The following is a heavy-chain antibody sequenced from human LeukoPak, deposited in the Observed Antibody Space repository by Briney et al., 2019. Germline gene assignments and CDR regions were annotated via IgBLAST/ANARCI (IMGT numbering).Heavy chain of an antibody. CDR1: GYTFTGYY. Sequence: GASVKVSCKASGYTFTGYYMHWVRRAPGQGLEWMGRINPNSGGTNYAQKFQGRVTMTRDTSISTAYMELSSLRSEDTAVYYCARGPTVTTVSNYYYYYMDVWGKGTTVTVSS. V-gene: IGHV1-2*06. CDR3: ARGPTVTTVSNYYYYYMDV. J-gene: IGHJ6*03. D-gene: IGHD4-11*01. CDR2: INPNSGGT.